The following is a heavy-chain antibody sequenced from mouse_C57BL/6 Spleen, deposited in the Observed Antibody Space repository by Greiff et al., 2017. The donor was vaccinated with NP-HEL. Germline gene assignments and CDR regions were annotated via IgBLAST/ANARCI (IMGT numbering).Heavy chain of an antibody. Sequence: EVKLMESGPGLVKPSQSLSLTCSVTGYSITSGYYWNWIRQFPGNKLEWMGYISYDGSNNYNPSLKNRISITRDTSKNQFFLKLNSVTTEDTATYYSARGGRISYYAMDYWGQGTSVTVSS. J-gene: IGHJ4*01. CDR1: GYSITSGYY. D-gene: IGHD3-3*01. CDR2: ISYDGSN. V-gene: IGHV3-6*01. CDR3: ARGGRISYYAMDY.